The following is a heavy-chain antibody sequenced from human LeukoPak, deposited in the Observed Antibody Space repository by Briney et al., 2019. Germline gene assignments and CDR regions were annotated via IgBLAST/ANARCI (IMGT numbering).Heavy chain of an antibody. V-gene: IGHV1-46*01. CDR1: GYTFTSYY. D-gene: IGHD4-17*01. CDR3: ARDVGHYGDYDAFDI. Sequence: ASVKVSCKASGYTFTSYYRRWVRQSPGQGLEWMGIINPSGGSTSYAQKFQGRVTMTRDTSTSTVYMELSSLRSEDTAVYYCARDVGHYGDYDAFDIWGQETMVTVSS. CDR2: INPSGGST. J-gene: IGHJ3*02.